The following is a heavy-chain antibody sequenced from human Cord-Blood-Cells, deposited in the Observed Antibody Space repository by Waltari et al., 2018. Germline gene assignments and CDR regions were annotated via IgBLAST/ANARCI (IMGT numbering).Heavy chain of an antibody. CDR2: FDPEDGET. V-gene: IGHV1-24*01. J-gene: IGHJ3*02. CDR1: GYTLTELS. CDR3: EGLYCTNGVAVDAFDI. D-gene: IGHD2-8*01. Sequence: QVQLVQSGAEVKKPGASVKVSCKVSGYTLTELSMHWVRWAPGKGLEWMGGFDPEDGETIYAQKCHGGVTMTEDTITGTDYMELSCLRTEDTGVEYCEGLYCTNGVAVDAFDIWGQGTMVTVSS.